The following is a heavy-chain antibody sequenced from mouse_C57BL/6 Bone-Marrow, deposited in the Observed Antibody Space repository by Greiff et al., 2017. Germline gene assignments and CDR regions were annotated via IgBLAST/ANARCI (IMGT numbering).Heavy chain of an antibody. CDR2: IYPGSGNT. CDR1: GYSFTSYY. V-gene: IGHV1-66*01. J-gene: IGHJ3*01. D-gene: IGHD1-1*01. CDR3: ARDYHYYGISYEGFAY. Sequence: QVQLQQSGPELVKPGSSVKISCKASGYSFTSYYIHWVKQRPGQGLEWIGWIYPGSGNTKYNEKFKGKATLTADTSSSTAYMQLSSLTSEDSAVVYCARDYHYYGISYEGFAYWGQGTLVTVSA.